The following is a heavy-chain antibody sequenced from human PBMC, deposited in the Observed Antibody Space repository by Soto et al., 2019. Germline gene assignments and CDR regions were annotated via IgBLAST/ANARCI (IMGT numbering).Heavy chain of an antibody. J-gene: IGHJ3*02. CDR3: SREPTSNSCHGAFDI. D-gene: IGHD4-4*01. V-gene: IGHV1-18*01. CDR2: ISAYNGNT. CDR1: GYSLTSYG. Sequence: SVKLSCKSLGYSLTSYGISSAPQAPGQGLEWMGWISAYNGNTNYAQKLQGRVTMTTDTSTSTAYMELRSLRSDDTAVYYCSREPTSNSCHGAFDIWGQGTMVTVSS.